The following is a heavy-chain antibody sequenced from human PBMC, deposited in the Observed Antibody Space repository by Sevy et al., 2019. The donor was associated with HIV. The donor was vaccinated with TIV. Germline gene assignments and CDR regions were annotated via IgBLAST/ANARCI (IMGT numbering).Heavy chain of an antibody. CDR1: GYMFIAYF. CDR2: INPNSGDT. V-gene: IGHV1-2*06. J-gene: IGHJ4*02. D-gene: IGHD3-22*01. CDR3: ARVLYYDSSAYYFDY. Sequence: ASVKVSCKASGYMFIAYFIHWVRQAPGQGLEWMGRINPNSGDTNYAQKFQGRVTMTRDTSINTAYMELSRLRSDDTAVYSCARVLYYDSSAYYFDYWGQGPLVTVSS.